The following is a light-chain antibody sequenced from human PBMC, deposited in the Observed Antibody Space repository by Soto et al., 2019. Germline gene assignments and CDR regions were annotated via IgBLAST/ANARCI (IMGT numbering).Light chain of an antibody. J-gene: IGKJ1*01. CDR1: RSVISF. V-gene: IGKV3-11*01. CDR2: DAS. CDR3: QQRSNWPRT. Sequence: EIVLTQNTATLSLSPGERATLSCRASRSVISFLAWYQQRPGQAPRLLIYDASNRATGIPARFSGSGSGTDSALTISSLYPEDFAVYYCQQRSNWPRTFGQGTKVDIK.